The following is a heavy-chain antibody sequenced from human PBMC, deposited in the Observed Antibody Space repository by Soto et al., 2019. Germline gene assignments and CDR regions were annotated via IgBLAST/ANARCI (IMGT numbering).Heavy chain of an antibody. V-gene: IGHV3-73*01. CDR1: GFPFSGSA. CDR3: TGNYGYDF. Sequence: GGSLRLSCASSGFPFSGSAMHWVRQASGKGLEWVGRIRTRANSYATEYAASVKGRFTISRDDSKNTAYLQMDSLKTEDTAVYYCTGNYGYDFWGQGTPVTVSS. CDR2: IRTRANSYAT. D-gene: IGHD5-18*01. J-gene: IGHJ4*02.